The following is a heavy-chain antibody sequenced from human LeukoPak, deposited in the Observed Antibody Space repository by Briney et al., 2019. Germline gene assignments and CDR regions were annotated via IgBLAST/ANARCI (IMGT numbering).Heavy chain of an antibody. CDR1: GGSISSSSYY. D-gene: IGHD6-19*01. CDR3: AKNPIAVGGKGFFDY. J-gene: IGHJ4*02. Sequence: PSETLSLTCTVSGGSISSSSYYWGWIRQPPGKGLEWIGSIYYSGSTYYNPSLKSRVTISVDTSKNQFSLKLSSVTAADTAVYYCAKNPIAVGGKGFFDYWGQGTLVTVSS. V-gene: IGHV4-39*01. CDR2: IYYSGST.